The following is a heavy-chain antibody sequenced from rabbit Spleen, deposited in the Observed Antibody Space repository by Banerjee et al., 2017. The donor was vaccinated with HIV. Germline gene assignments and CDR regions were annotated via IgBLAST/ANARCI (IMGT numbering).Heavy chain of an antibody. D-gene: IGHD6-1*01. CDR3: ARARSGGVGNYADAFNL. CDR1: GFSFSSSYW. V-gene: IGHV1S45*01. CDR2: IYAGSYGST. Sequence: QEQLEESGGDLVKPEGSLTLTCTASGFSFSSSYWMCWVRQAPGKGLEWIACIYAGSYGSTYYASWAKGRFTISKTSSTTVTLQMTSLTAADTATYFCARARSGGVGNYADAFNLWGPGTLVTVS. J-gene: IGHJ4*01.